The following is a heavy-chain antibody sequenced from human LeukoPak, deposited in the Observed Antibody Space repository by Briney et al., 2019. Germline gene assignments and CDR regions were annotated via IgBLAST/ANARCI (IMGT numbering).Heavy chain of an antibody. CDR2: ISGDGGST. V-gene: IGHV3-43*02. D-gene: IGHD5-18*01. CDR1: GFTFDDYA. J-gene: IGHJ4*02. Sequence: PGGSLRLSCAASGFTFDDYAMHWVRQAPGKGLGGVSLISGDGGSTYYADSVKGRFTISRDNSKNSLYLQMNSLRTEDTALYYCAKDIGYTAMAYGADYWGQGTLVTVSS. CDR3: AKDIGYTAMAYGADY.